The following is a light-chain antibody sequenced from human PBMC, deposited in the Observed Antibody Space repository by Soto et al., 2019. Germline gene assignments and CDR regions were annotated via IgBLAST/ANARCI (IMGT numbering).Light chain of an antibody. J-gene: IGKJ4*01. CDR3: QQYGSSSLT. CDR2: GAS. Sequence: EIVLTQSPGTLSLSPGERATLSCRASQSVSSSYLAWYQQKPGQAPRLLIYGASSRATGIPDRFGGSGSGTDFTLTISRLEPEDFAVYYCQQYGSSSLTFGGGTKVDIK. V-gene: IGKV3-20*01. CDR1: QSVSSSY.